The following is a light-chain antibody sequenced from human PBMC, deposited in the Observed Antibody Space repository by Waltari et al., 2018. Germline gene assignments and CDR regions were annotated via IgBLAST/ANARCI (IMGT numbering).Light chain of an antibody. CDR1: NTGSYS. Sequence: SYVLTQPPSVSVAPGETARIPCGGDNTGSYSVHWYQQKPRQAPVLVIFYDSDRPSGIPARFSGSNSGNTATLTITSVEAGDEARYYCQVWHPDIDPGVFGTGTEVTVL. CDR3: QVWHPDIDPGV. CDR2: YDS. J-gene: IGLJ1*01. V-gene: IGLV3-21*04.